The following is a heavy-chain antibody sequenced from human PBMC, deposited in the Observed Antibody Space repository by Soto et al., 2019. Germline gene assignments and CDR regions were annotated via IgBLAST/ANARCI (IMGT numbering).Heavy chain of an antibody. CDR2: ISAYNGNT. CDR1: GYTFTSYG. J-gene: IGHJ6*03. V-gene: IGHV1-18*01. Sequence: ASVKVSCKASGYTFTSYGISWVRQAPGQGLEWMGWISAYNGNTNYAQKLQGRVTMTTDTSTSTAYMELRSLRSDDTAVYYCARFFIEKRSSPHYYSYYYRDVGGKGTRVTVPS. CDR3: ARFFIEKRSSPHYYSYYYRDV. D-gene: IGHD6-6*01.